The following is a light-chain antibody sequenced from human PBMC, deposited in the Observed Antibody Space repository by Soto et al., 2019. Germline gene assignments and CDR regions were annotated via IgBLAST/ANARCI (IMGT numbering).Light chain of an antibody. Sequence: EIVMTQSPATLSVSPGERATLSCRASQSISSSLAWYQQKPGQAPRLLIYGASTRATGIPARFSGSGSGTEFTLTISSLQSEDFATYFCQQYDNVPPTFGPGTKVDIK. CDR1: QSISSS. J-gene: IGKJ3*01. CDR2: GAS. CDR3: QQYDNVPPT. V-gene: IGKV3-15*01.